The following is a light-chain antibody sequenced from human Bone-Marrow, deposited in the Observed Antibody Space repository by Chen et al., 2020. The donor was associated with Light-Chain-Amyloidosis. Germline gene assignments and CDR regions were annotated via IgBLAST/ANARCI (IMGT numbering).Light chain of an antibody. Sequence: QSALTQPATVSGSPGQSITISCTGTRSDVGGDNHVSWYQQHPDKAPKLMIYEVNHRPSWVPDRFSGSKSDNTASLTISGLQTEDEADYFCSSYTITNTLVFGSGTRVTVL. CDR2: EVN. J-gene: IGLJ1*01. V-gene: IGLV2-14*01. CDR3: SSYTITNTLV. CDR1: RSDVGGDNH.